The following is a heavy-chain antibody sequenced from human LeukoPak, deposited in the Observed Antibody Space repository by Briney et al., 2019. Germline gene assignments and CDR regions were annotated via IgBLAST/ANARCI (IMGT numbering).Heavy chain of an antibody. Sequence: GGSLRLPCAASRFTFSSYAMSWVRQAPGLRLEWVSTIGGSGGGIYYADSVKGRFTISRDNSQSTLYLQMNSLRAEDTAVYYCAKYRGFGDSYDSWGQGTLVTVSS. CDR1: RFTFSSYA. V-gene: IGHV3-23*01. CDR2: IGGSGGGI. CDR3: AKYRGFGDSYDS. D-gene: IGHD3-10*01. J-gene: IGHJ4*02.